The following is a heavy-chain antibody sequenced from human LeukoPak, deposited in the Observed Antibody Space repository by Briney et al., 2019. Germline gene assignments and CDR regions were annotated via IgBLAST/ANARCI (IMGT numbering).Heavy chain of an antibody. D-gene: IGHD1-26*01. CDR3: ARGRPGNYFDH. CDR2: ISSDGSST. V-gene: IGHV3-74*01. CDR1: GFTFSSNW. J-gene: IGHJ4*02. Sequence: GGSLRLSCAASGFTFSSNWMYWVRQAPGKGLVWVSYISSDGSSTNYADSVKGRFTISRDNAKNTLYVQMNSLRADDTAVYYCARGRPGNYFDHWGQGTLVTVSS.